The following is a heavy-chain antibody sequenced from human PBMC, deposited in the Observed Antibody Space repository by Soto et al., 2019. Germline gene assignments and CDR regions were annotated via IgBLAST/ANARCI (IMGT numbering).Heavy chain of an antibody. Sequence: QVQLVESGGGVVQPGKSLRLSCAASGFTFSSNAMHWVRQAPGNGLEWLAVISFDGSQKYYADSVKGRFTISRDNSKNTVFLQMSSLRGDDTAVYYCAKDTLAVEVATIMPYFDYWGQGTLVTVSS. D-gene: IGHD5-12*01. CDR1: GFTFSSNA. CDR3: AKDTLAVEVATIMPYFDY. CDR2: ISFDGSQK. V-gene: IGHV3-30*18. J-gene: IGHJ4*02.